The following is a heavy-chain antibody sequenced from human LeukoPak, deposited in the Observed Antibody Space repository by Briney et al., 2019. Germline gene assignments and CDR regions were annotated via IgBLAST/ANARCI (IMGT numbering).Heavy chain of an antibody. CDR1: GGSISGNIYS. D-gene: IGHD3-10*01. Sequence: PSLTLSLTCAVSGGSISGNIYSWSWIRQPPGKGLEWIGYIYHSGSTSYYPSLKSRVTVSVDRSKNQFSLKLSSVTAADTAVYFCASGSGSYFDYWGQGTLVTVSS. CDR2: IYHSGST. CDR3: ASGSGSYFDY. V-gene: IGHV4-30-2*01. J-gene: IGHJ4*02.